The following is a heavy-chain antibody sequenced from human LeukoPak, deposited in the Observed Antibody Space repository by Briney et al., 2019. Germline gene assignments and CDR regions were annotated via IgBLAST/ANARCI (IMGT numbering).Heavy chain of an antibody. CDR1: GYTFTSYG. CDR2: TSAYNGNT. CDR3: ARDSPIVVVPAAILSFYYYYGMDV. Sequence: GASVKVSCKASGYTFTSYGISWVRQAPGQGLEWMGWTSAYNGNTNYAQKLQGRVTMTTDTSTSTAYMELRSLRPDDTAVYYCARDSPIVVVPAAILSFYYYYGMDVWGQGTTVTVSS. J-gene: IGHJ6*02. V-gene: IGHV1-18*01. D-gene: IGHD2-2*02.